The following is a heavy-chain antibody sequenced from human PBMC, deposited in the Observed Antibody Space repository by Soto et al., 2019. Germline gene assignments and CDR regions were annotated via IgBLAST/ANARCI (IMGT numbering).Heavy chain of an antibody. V-gene: IGHV3-23*01. CDR1: GFTFSSYA. D-gene: IGHD3-3*01. Sequence: LKLSCSASGFTFSSYAMHWVRQAPGKGPEWVSAITGSGSSTYYADFVKGRFTISRDNSKNTLYVQMNNLGAEDTAVYFCAKEHTIPGVAHDAFDLCGQGPMVTVSS. CDR2: ITGSGSST. J-gene: IGHJ3*01. CDR3: AKEHTIPGVAHDAFDL.